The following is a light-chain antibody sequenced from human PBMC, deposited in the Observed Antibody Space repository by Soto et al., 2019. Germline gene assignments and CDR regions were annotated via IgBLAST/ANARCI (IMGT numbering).Light chain of an antibody. CDR2: AAS. J-gene: IGKJ2*01. CDR1: QSISIY. CDR3: QQSYSTPYT. Sequence: DIQMTQSPSPLSASVGDRVTITCRASQSISIYLNWYQQSPGKAPKFLIYAASSLQSGVPSRFSGSGSGTDFTLTISSLQPEDFATYYCQQSYSTPYTFGQGTKLEI. V-gene: IGKV1-39*01.